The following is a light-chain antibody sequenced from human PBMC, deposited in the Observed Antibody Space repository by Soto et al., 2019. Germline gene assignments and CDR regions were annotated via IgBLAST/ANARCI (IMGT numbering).Light chain of an antibody. J-gene: IGKJ2*01. V-gene: IGKV4-1*01. CDR3: QQYYSIPFT. CDR1: QSVLYNSNNKNH. CDR2: GAS. Sequence: DFVMTQAPDSLAVSLGERATINCKARQSVLYNSNNKNHLGWFQQKPGHPPKLLIYGASFRPSGVPDRFSGSGSGTDFTLTISSLQAEDVAVYYCQQYYSIPFTFGPGTKLEI.